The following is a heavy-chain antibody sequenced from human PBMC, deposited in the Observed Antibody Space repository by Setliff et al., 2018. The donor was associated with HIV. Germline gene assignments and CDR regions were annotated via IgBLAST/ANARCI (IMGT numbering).Heavy chain of an antibody. CDR2: ISPDSTYI. CDR3: ARELGRPGTWYFDL. D-gene: IGHD3-10*01. V-gene: IGHV3-21*01. J-gene: IGHJ2*01. CDR1: GFTFNDFS. Sequence: GSLRLSCAASGFTFNDFSMNWVRQAPGKGLEWVSSISPDSTYIYYADSVKGRFTISREKVKNSLYLQMNSLRVGDTAVYYCARELGRPGTWYFDLWGRGTLVTVSS.